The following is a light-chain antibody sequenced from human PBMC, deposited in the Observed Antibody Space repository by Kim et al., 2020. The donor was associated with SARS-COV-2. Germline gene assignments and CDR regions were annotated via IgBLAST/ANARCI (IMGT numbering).Light chain of an antibody. V-gene: IGKV1-27*01. J-gene: IGKJ4*01. CDR3: QKYDRAPQT. CDR2: ATS. CDR1: QGISNF. Sequence: AFVGDRVTITCRASQGISNFLAWYQQKPGKPPKLLILATSTLHSGVPSRFSGSGSGTFFTLTISSLQPEDVGSYYCQKYDRAPQTFGGGTKVDIK.